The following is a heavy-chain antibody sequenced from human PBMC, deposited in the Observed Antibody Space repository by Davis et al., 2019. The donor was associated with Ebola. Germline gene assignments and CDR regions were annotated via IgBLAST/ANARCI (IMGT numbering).Heavy chain of an antibody. D-gene: IGHD2-15*01. J-gene: IGHJ4*02. Sequence: ASVKVSCKASGYTFTNYGISWMRQAPGQGLEWMGWISAYNGDTNYAQKFQDRVTMTTDTSTSTAYMELRSLGSDDTAVYYCARFGRYCSGGSCYDYWGQGTLATVSS. V-gene: IGHV1-18*01. CDR3: ARFGRYCSGGSCYDY. CDR1: GYTFTNYG. CDR2: ISAYNGDT.